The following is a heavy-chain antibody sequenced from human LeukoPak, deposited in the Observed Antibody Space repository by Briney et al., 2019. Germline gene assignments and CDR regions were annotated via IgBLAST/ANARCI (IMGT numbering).Heavy chain of an antibody. CDR1: GVTFSTFA. D-gene: IGHD3-10*01. V-gene: IGHV3-23*01. CDR3: ATDPLCLARGYFDY. J-gene: IGHJ4*02. Sequence: PGGSLRLSCAASGVTFSTFAMTWVRQAPGKGLEWVSGITCSGGTTYYADSVKGRFTISRDNSKNTLYLQMNSLRAEDTAVYYCATDPLCLARGYFDYWGQGTLVTVSS. CDR2: ITCSGGTT.